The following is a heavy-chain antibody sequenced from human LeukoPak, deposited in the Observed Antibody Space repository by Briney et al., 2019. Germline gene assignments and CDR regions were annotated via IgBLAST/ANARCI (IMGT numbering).Heavy chain of an antibody. V-gene: IGHV3-30*02. D-gene: IGHD3-22*01. CDR2: IRYDGSNK. CDR1: GFTFSSYA. J-gene: IGHJ4*02. Sequence: GGSLRLSCAASGFTFSSYAMTWVRQAPGKGLEWVAFIRYDGSNKYYADSVKGRFTISRDNSKNTLYLQMNSLRAEDTAVYYCAKDRYGYYYDSSGLDYWGQGTLVTVSS. CDR3: AKDRYGYYYDSSGLDY.